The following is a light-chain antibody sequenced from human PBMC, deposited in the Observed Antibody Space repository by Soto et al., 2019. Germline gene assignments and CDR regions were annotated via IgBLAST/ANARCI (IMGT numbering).Light chain of an antibody. CDR2: GAS. CDR3: QQYAMSPWT. V-gene: IGKV3-20*01. CDR1: QSLSSTN. J-gene: IGKJ1*01. Sequence: EIMLAQSPGTLSLSPGERATLSCRAGQSLSSTNLAWYQQKPGQAPRLLIYGASNRATGIPDRFSGSGSGTDFTLTIRRLEPEDFAVYYCQQYAMSPWTFGQGTKVEIK.